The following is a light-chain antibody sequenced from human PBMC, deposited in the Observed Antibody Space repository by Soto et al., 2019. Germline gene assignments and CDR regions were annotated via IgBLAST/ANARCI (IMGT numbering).Light chain of an antibody. CDR3: CSYVGASTYV. CDR1: SSDVGGYNY. J-gene: IGLJ1*01. Sequence: QSVLTQPASVSGSPGQSITISCTGTSSDVGGYNYVCWYKQHPGKAPQLMIYEVTNRPSGVSDRFSGSTSGSTASLTISGLQTEDEADYYCCSYVGASTYVFGTGTKVTVL. V-gene: IGLV2-14*01. CDR2: EVT.